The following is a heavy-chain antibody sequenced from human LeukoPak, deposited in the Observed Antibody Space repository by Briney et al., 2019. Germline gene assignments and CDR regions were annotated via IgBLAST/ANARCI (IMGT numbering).Heavy chain of an antibody. CDR2: INSDGSST. Sequence: QPGGSLRLSCAASGFTFSSYWMHWVRQAPGKGLVWVSRINSDGSSTSYADSVKGRFTISRDNAKNTLYLQMNSLRAEGTAVYYCARVGDEWEPYDYWGQGTLVTVSS. D-gene: IGHD1-26*01. CDR3: ARVGDEWEPYDY. V-gene: IGHV3-74*01. CDR1: GFTFSSYW. J-gene: IGHJ4*02.